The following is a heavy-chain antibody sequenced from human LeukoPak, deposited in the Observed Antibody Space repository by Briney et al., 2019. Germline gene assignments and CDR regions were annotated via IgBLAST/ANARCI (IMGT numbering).Heavy chain of an antibody. CDR1: GGSISSSSYY. D-gene: IGHD3-10*01. Sequence: SETLSLTCTVSGGSISSSSYYWGWIRQPPGKGLEWIGSIYYSGSTYYNPSLKSRVTISVDTSKNQFSLKLSSVTAADTAVYYCATLRLRNGSGSYYVDYWGQGTLVTVSS. V-gene: IGHV4-39*01. J-gene: IGHJ4*02. CDR3: ATLRLRNGSGSYYVDY. CDR2: IYYSGST.